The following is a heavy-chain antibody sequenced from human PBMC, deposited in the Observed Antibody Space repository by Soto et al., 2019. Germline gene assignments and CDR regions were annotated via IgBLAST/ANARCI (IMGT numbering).Heavy chain of an antibody. D-gene: IGHD3-22*01. CDR3: AANYDSGGYYSNNFDY. V-gene: IGHV3-48*02. J-gene: IGHJ4*02. CDR1: GFTFSSYS. Sequence: EVQLVESGGGLVQPGGSLRLSCAASGFTFSSYSMNWVRQAPGKGLEWVSYISSSSSTIYYADSVKGRFTISRDNAKNSLYLQMKSLRDEDTAVYYCAANYDSGGYYSNNFDYWGQGTLVTVSS. CDR2: ISSSSSTI.